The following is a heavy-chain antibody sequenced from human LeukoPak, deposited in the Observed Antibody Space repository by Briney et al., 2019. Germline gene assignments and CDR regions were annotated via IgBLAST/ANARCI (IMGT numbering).Heavy chain of an antibody. CDR2: ISYDGSAK. CDR1: GFAFSSFA. J-gene: IGHJ4*02. V-gene: IGHV3-30*04. CDR3: ARGDFSEGTIWSRLPSEFKLVDY. Sequence: PGGSLRPSCTVSGFAFSSFAMHWVRQAPGKGLAWVAVISYDGSAKDHADSVKGRITISRDNSKVTLYLQLHSVTPNDTAVYYCARGDFSEGTIWSRLPSEFKLVDYWGQGAVVTVSS. D-gene: IGHD6-13*01.